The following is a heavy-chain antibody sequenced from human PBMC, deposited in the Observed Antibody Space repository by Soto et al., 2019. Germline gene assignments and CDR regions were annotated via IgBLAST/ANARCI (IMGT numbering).Heavy chain of an antibody. D-gene: IGHD3-16*01. J-gene: IGHJ4*02. Sequence: QVQLVQSGAEVKKPGSSVKVSCKSSRGTYSPYTINWVRQAPGQGLEWMGRIIPFLGVTNYRLKFQARVTITADKATNTAYMDLRGLRFEDTAVYYCVRDWESSVSTLSFGGLWGRGTLVTVSS. CDR1: RGTYSPYT. V-gene: IGHV1-69*08. CDR3: VRDWESSVSTLSFGGL. CDR2: IIPFLGVT.